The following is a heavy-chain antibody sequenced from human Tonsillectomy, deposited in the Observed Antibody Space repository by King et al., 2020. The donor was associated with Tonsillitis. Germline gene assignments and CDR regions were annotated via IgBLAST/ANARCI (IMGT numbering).Heavy chain of an antibody. CDR1: GGTFSSYA. CDR3: ARTPQYDYVWGSYRYRYFDY. Sequence: QLVLSGAEVKKPGSSVKVSCKASGGTFSSYAITWVRQAPGQGLEWMGGIIPIFDIANYAQKFQGRVTITADESTGTAYMELSSLRSEDTAVYYCARTPQYDYVWGSYRYRYFDYWGQGTLVTVSS. J-gene: IGHJ4*02. CDR2: IIPIFDIA. D-gene: IGHD3-16*02. V-gene: IGHV1-69*01.